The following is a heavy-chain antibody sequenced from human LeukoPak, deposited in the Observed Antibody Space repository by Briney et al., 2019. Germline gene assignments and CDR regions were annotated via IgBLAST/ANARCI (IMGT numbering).Heavy chain of an antibody. V-gene: IGHV4-4*07. CDR2: IYPSGYT. CDR3: ARLGDSSGWFTSSYYYYYYMDV. D-gene: IGHD6-19*01. CDR1: GGSISSYY. J-gene: IGHJ6*03. Sequence: SETLSLTCTVSGGSISSYYWSWMRQPAGKGLEWIGHIYPSGYTNYNPSLKSRVTVSFDTSKNQFSLKLSSVTAADTAVYYCARLGDSSGWFTSSYYYYYYMDVWGKGTTVTISS.